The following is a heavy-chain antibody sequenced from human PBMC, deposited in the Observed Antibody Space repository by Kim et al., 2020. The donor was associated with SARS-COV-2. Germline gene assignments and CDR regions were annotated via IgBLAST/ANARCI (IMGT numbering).Heavy chain of an antibody. J-gene: IGHJ4*02. CDR1: GGSISSDNW. V-gene: IGHV4-4*02. Sequence: SETLSLTCAVSGGSISSDNWWSWVSQPPGKGLEWIGEIYHSGSSNYNPSLRNRVTISLDKSKSQFSLKLKSVTAADTAVYYCARASSGYTYGFWLDYWGQGTLVTVSS. D-gene: IGHD5-18*01. CDR2: IYHSGSS. CDR3: ARASSGYTYGFWLDY.